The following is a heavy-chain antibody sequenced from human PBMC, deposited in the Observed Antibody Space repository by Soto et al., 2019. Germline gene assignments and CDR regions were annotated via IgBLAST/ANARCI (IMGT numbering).Heavy chain of an antibody. Sequence: PSETLSLACTVSGVSITSHYWTCIRQPPGKGLEWIGNIHYSGSTNYSPSLKGRVIISVDTSENQSSLNLSSVTTADTAVYYCTVGGAGHPFDYWGQGTLVTVSS. J-gene: IGHJ4*02. CDR2: IHYSGST. D-gene: IGHD3-16*01. CDR3: TVGGAGHPFDY. CDR1: GVSITSHY. V-gene: IGHV4-59*11.